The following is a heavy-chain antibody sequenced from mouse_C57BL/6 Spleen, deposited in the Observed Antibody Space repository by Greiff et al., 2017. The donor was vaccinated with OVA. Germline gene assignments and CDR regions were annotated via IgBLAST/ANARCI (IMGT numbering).Heavy chain of an antibody. Sequence: QVQLKESGPGLVQPSQSLSITCTVSGFSLTSYGVHWVRQSPGKGLEWLGVIWSGGSTDYNAAFISRLSISKDNSKSQVFFKMNSLQADDTAIYYCARQGYYDYDVGFAYWGQGTLVTVSA. D-gene: IGHD2-4*01. V-gene: IGHV2-2*01. CDR3: ARQGYYDYDVGFAY. CDR1: GFSLTSYG. J-gene: IGHJ3*01. CDR2: IWSGGST.